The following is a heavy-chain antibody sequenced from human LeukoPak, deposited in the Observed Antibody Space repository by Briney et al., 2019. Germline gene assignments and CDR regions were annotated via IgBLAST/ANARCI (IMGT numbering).Heavy chain of an antibody. D-gene: IGHD3-9*01. CDR2: INPSGGST. CDR1: GYTFTSYY. Sequence: ASVKVSRKASGYTFTSYYMHWVRQAPGQGLEWMGIINPSGGSTSYAQKFQGRVTMTEDTSTDTAYMELSSLRSEDTAVYYCATIPPYDILTGYKTNWFDPWGQGTLVTVSS. V-gene: IGHV1-46*01. CDR3: ATIPPYDILTGYKTNWFDP. J-gene: IGHJ5*02.